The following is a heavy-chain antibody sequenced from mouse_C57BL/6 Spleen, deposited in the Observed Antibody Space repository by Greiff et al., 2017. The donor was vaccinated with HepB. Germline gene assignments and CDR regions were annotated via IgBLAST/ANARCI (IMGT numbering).Heavy chain of an antibody. CDR3: VRDSTTVVATGYFDV. CDR2: IRSKSSNYAT. V-gene: IGHV10-3*01. Sequence: DVKLVESGGGLVQPKGSLKLSCAASGFTFNTYAMHWVRQAPGKGLEWVARIRSKSSNYATYYADSVKDRFTISRDDSQSMLYLQMNNLKTEDTAMYYCVRDSTTVVATGYFDVWGTGTTVTVSS. CDR1: GFTFNTYA. J-gene: IGHJ1*03. D-gene: IGHD1-1*01.